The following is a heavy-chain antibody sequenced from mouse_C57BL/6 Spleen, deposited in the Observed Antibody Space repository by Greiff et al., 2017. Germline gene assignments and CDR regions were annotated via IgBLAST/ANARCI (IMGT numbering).Heavy chain of an antibody. J-gene: IGHJ1*03. CDR3: ARYRYYSGSSWYFGV. V-gene: IGHV5S21*01. Sequence: EVKLLESGEGLVKPGGSLKLSCAASGFTFSSYAMSWVRQTPEKRLEWVAYISSGGDYIYYADTVKGRFTISRDNAWNTLYLQMSSLKSEDTAMYYGARYRYYSGSSWYFGVWGTGTTVSVSS. CDR2: ISSGGDYI. D-gene: IGHD1-1*01. CDR1: GFTFSSYA.